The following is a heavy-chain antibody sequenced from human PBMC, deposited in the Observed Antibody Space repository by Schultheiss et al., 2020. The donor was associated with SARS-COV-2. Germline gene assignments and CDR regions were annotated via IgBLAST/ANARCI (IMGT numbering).Heavy chain of an antibody. V-gene: IGHV1-69*13. Sequence: SVKVSCKASGYTFTSYDINWVRQAPGQGLEWMGGIIPIFGTANYAQKFQGRVTITADESTSTAYMELSSLRSEDTAVYYCARDGGGSGYGRWGFDYWGQGTLVTVSS. J-gene: IGHJ4*02. CDR1: GYTFTSYD. CDR2: IIPIFGTA. D-gene: IGHD3-3*01. CDR3: ARDGGGSGYGRWGFDY.